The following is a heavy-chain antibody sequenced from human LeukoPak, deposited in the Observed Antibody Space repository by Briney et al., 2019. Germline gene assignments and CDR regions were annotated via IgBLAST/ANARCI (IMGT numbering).Heavy chain of an antibody. J-gene: IGHJ4*02. CDR1: GFAFSSYA. D-gene: IGHD6-13*01. CDR2: ISYDGSNK. CDR3: ARGHIALDY. Sequence: QPGGSLRLSCAASGFAFSSYAMHWVRQAPGKGLEWVAVISYDGSNKYYADSVKGRFTISRDNSKNTLYLQMNSLRAEDTAVYYCARGHIALDYWGQGTLVTVSS. V-gene: IGHV3-30*04.